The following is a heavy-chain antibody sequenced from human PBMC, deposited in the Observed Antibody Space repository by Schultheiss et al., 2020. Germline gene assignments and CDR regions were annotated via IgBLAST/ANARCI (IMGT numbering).Heavy chain of an antibody. CDR1: GFTLKNYW. V-gene: IGHV3-7*01. CDR3: ARDVHKYSGTQYGAY. CDR2: IKEDGSQT. D-gene: IGHD1-26*01. Sequence: GSLRLSCVASGFTLKNYWMSWVRQAPGKGLEWVANIKEDGSQTNYVDSVKGRFTISRDNAKNSLLLQMNSLRAEDTAVYYCARDVHKYSGTQYGAYWGQGTLVTVSS. J-gene: IGHJ4*02.